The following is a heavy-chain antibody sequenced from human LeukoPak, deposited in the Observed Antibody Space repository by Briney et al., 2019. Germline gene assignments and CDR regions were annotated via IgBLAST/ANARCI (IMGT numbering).Heavy chain of an antibody. V-gene: IGHV4-30-4*01. CDR2: IYYSGST. CDR3: ARARYGSGSYCHP. Sequence: SQTLSPTCTVSGRSISSGDYYWSWIRQPPGKGLEWIGYIYYSGSTYYNPSLKSRVTISVDTSKNQFSLKLSAVTAADTAVYYCARARYGSGSYCHPWGQGTLVTVSS. J-gene: IGHJ5*02. CDR1: GRSISSGDYY. D-gene: IGHD3-10*01.